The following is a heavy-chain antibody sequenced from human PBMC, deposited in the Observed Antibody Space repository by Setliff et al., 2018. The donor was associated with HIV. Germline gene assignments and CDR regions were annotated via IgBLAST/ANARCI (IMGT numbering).Heavy chain of an antibody. V-gene: IGHV1-2*02. CDR1: GYTFTSYY. J-gene: IGHJ3*02. Sequence: ASVKVSCKASGYTFTSYYMHWVRQAPGQGLEWMGWINPNSGGTNYAQKFQGRVTMTRDTSIGTAYMERSRLRSDDTAVYYCARVGGGGLRLGELSSYDAFDIWGQGTMVTVSS. D-gene: IGHD3-16*02. CDR2: INPNSGGT. CDR3: ARVGGGGLRLGELSSYDAFDI.